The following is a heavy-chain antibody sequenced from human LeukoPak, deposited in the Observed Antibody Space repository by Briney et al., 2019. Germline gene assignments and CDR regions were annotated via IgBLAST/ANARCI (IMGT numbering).Heavy chain of an antibody. CDR3: VRGDRTGYFFDN. V-gene: IGHV3-74*01. Sequence: GGSLRLSCAASGFTLSSYWMHWVRQPPGTGLVWVSRINSDGSRRFYMDSVKGRFTISRDNAKNTLYLEMNSLRAEDTAFYFCVRGDRTGYFFDNWGQGTLVTVPS. D-gene: IGHD3-9*01. CDR1: GFTLSSYW. J-gene: IGHJ4*02. CDR2: INSDGSRR.